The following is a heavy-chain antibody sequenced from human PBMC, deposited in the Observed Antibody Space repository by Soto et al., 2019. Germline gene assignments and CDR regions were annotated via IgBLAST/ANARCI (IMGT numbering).Heavy chain of an antibody. D-gene: IGHD4-17*01. CDR3: ARLPSTVTTTYYYSYYGTDV. CDR2: IYPGDSDT. V-gene: IGHV5-51*01. J-gene: IGHJ6*02. CDR1: GYSFTSYW. Sequence: GESLKISCKGSGYSFTSYWIGWVRQMPGKGLEWMGIIYPGDSDTRYSPSFQGQVTISADKSISTAYLQWSSLKASDTAMYYYARLPSTVTTTYYYSYYGTDVSGQGTTVTVFS.